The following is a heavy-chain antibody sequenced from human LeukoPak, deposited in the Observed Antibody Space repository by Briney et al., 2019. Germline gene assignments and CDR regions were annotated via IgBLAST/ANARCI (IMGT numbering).Heavy chain of an antibody. Sequence: GGSLRLSCAASGFTFSSYAISWVRQAPGKGLEWVSVISTSGGSTYYSDSVKGRFAISRDNSKNTLYLQMNSLRAKDTTVYYCAKDLLYCSGGSCYSWAFDIWGQGTMVTVSS. CDR1: GFTFSSYA. J-gene: IGHJ3*02. V-gene: IGHV3-23*01. CDR3: AKDLLYCSGGSCYSWAFDI. CDR2: ISTSGGST. D-gene: IGHD2-15*01.